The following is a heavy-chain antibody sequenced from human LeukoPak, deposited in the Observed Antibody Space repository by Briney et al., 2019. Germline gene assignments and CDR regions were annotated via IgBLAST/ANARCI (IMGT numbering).Heavy chain of an antibody. Sequence: SETLSLTCTVSGGSISSYYWSWIRQPPGKGLEWIGCIYYSGSTNYNPSLKSRVTISVDTSKNQFSLKLSSVTAADTAVYYCARENTGVLWFGELLEGSWFDPWGQGTLVTVSS. J-gene: IGHJ5*02. V-gene: IGHV4-59*01. CDR3: ARENTGVLWFGELLEGSWFDP. D-gene: IGHD3-10*01. CDR2: IYYSGST. CDR1: GGSISSYY.